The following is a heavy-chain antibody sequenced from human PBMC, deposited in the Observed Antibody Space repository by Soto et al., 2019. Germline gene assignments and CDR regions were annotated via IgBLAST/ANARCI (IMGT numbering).Heavy chain of an antibody. J-gene: IGHJ4*02. V-gene: IGHV3-33*01. CDR3: AVLHISSNSYVDR. Sequence: QVQLVESGGGVVQPGRSLRLSCVGSGFTFSSYGIHWVRQAPGKGLECVALIWGDGSNEDYADSVEGRFTISRDNSKTTVDLEMNSLRVEDTAVYYCAVLHISSNSYVDRCGQVTLVSVGS. D-gene: IGHD4-4*01. CDR2: IWGDGSNE. CDR1: GFTFSSYG.